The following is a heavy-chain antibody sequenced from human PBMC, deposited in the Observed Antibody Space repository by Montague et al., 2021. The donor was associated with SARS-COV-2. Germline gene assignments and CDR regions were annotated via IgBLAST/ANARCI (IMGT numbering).Heavy chain of an antibody. Sequence: PALAKPTQTLTLTCTFSGFSLSTSGMCVSWIRQPPGKALEWLALIDWDDDKYYSTSLKTRLTISKDTSKNQVVLTMTNMDPVDTATYYCARIRDNWNGDYYYGMDAWGQGTTVTVSS. V-gene: IGHV2-70*01. CDR2: IDWDDDK. J-gene: IGHJ6*02. CDR1: GFSLSTSGMC. CDR3: ARIRDNWNGDYYYGMDA. D-gene: IGHD1-1*01.